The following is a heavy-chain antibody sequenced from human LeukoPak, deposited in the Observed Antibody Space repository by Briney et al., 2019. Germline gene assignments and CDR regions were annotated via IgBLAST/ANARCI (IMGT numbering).Heavy chain of an antibody. J-gene: IGHJ4*02. CDR1: GGSFSSYY. CDR2: IYYSGST. D-gene: IGHD1-26*01. V-gene: IGHV4-59*01. CDR3: ARIGIVGATYYFDY. Sequence: SETLSLTCAVYGGSFSSYYWSWIRQPPGKGLEWIGYIYYSGSTNYNPSLKSRVTISVDTSKNQFSLKLSSVTAADTAVYYCARIGIVGATYYFDYWGQGTLVTVSS.